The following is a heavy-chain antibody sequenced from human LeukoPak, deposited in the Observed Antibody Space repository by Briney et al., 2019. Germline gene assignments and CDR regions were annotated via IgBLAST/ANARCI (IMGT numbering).Heavy chain of an antibody. V-gene: IGHV1-2*02. CDR3: ARDLLQYVAAGGTRMWFDP. Sequence: GGPVQVPSQASGYTFTGYYIPWVRQAPAQGVEWMGWINPISGGTNYTPQLQGRVTMTRDTPISTSSMERSWLRSDDTAVYYCARDLLQYVAAGGTRMWFDPWGQGTLVTVSS. CDR2: INPISGGT. J-gene: IGHJ5*02. D-gene: IGHD6-13*01. CDR1: GYTFTGYY.